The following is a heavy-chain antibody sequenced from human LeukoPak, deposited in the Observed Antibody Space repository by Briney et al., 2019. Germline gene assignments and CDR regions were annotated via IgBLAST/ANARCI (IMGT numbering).Heavy chain of an antibody. CDR2: IWYDGSNK. J-gene: IGHJ4*02. V-gene: IGHV3-33*01. CDR1: GFTFSSYG. CDR3: ATTLRSGSYYFDS. D-gene: IGHD1-26*01. Sequence: GGSLRLSCAASGFTFSSYGMHWVRQVPGKGLEWVAVIWYDGSNKYYADSVKGRFTISRDNSKNTLYLQMNSLRAEDTAVYYCATTLRSGSYYFDSWGQGTLVTVSS.